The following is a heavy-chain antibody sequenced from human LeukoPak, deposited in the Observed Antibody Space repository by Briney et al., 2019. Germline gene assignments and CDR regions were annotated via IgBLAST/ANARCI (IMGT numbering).Heavy chain of an antibody. Sequence: GGSLRLSCAASGFIFSSYSMNWVRQAPGMGLEWVSYISSSSSSIYYAGSVKGRFTISRDNAKNSLFLQMNSLRAEDTAVYYCARYCSVTTCPLGLDPWGQGTLVTVSS. CDR1: GFIFSSYS. CDR2: ISSSSSSI. D-gene: IGHD2-15*01. J-gene: IGHJ5*02. V-gene: IGHV3-48*01. CDR3: ARYCSVTTCPLGLDP.